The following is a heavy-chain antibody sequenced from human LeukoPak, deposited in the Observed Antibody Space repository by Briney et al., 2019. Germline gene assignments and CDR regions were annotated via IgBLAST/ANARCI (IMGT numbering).Heavy chain of an antibody. Sequence: GGSLRLSCAASGFTFSSYGLHWVRQAPGKGLEWVAVISYDGSNKYYADSVKGRFTISRDNSKNTLYLQMNSLRAEDTAVYYCAKPPLAFSGSYAFDIWGQGTMVTVSS. CDR3: AKPPLAFSGSYAFDI. CDR1: GFTFSSYG. J-gene: IGHJ3*02. CDR2: ISYDGSNK. V-gene: IGHV3-30*18. D-gene: IGHD3-10*01.